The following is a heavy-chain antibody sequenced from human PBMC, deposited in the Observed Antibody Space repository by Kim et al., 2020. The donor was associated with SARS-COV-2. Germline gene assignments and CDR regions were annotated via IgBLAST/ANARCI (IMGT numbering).Heavy chain of an antibody. V-gene: IGHV4-59*01. CDR3: AREWGIAVAGYPNWFDP. J-gene: IGHJ5*02. D-gene: IGHD6-19*01. CDR2: IYYSGST. Sequence: SETLSLTCTVSGGSISSYYWSWIRQPPGKGLEWIGYIYYSGSTNYNPSLKSRVTISVDTSKNQFSLKLSSVTAADTAVYYCAREWGIAVAGYPNWFDPWGQGTLVTVSS. CDR1: GGSISSYY.